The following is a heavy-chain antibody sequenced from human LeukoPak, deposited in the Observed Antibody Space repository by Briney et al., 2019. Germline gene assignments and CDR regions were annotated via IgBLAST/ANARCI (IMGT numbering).Heavy chain of an antibody. D-gene: IGHD5-18*01. CDR1: GGSISSSSYY. Sequence: SETLSLTCTVSGGSISSSSYYWGWIRQPPGKGLEWIGSIYYSGSTYYNPSLKSRVTISVDTSKNQFSLKLSSVTAADTAVYYCARDGRGDLTWIQLWSPFDYWGQGTLVTVSS. CDR2: IYYSGST. J-gene: IGHJ4*02. V-gene: IGHV4-39*02. CDR3: ARDGRGDLTWIQLWSPFDY.